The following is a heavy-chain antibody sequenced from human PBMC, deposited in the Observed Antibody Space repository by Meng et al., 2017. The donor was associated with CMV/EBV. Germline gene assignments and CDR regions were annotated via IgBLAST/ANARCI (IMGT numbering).Heavy chain of an antibody. CDR3: RVYSSGWYYFDY. V-gene: IGHV4-39*07. J-gene: IGHJ4*02. CDR2: IYYSGST. Sequence: GPLRLSCTFSGGSISSSSYYWGWIRQPPGKGLEWIGSIYYSGSTYYNPSLKSRVTISVDTSKNQFSLKLSSVTAADTAVYYCRVYSSGWYYFDYWGQGTLVTVSS. CDR1: GGSISSSSYY. D-gene: IGHD6-19*01.